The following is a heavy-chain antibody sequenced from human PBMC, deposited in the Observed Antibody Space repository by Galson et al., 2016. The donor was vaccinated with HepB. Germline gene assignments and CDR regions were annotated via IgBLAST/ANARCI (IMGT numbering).Heavy chain of an antibody. CDR1: GCSFSSYA. CDR2: ITFDGNNK. J-gene: IGHJ4*02. Sequence: SLRLSCSASGCSFSSYAVHSVRQAPGEGLDWVASITFDGNNKLYAESVKGRFTVSIDNSKNKLFLQLNSLRLEDTAVFYCARGSPYVRTSNRAGVSVRRPPSLWGQGTLVLVSS. CDR3: ARGSPYVRTSNRAGVSVRRPPSL. V-gene: IGHV3-30*04. D-gene: IGHD3-16*01.